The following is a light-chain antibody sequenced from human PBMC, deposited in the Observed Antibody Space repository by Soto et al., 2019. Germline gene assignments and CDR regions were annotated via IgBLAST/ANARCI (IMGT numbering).Light chain of an antibody. J-gene: IGKJ2*01. CDR2: AAS. CDR1: QTIITY. CDR3: QQSYSTPRT. V-gene: IGKV1-39*01. Sequence: DIQMTQSPSSLSASVGDRVSITCRASQTIITYLNWYQQKPGKAPKLLISAASNLQSGVPSRFSGRRSETEFTLTISSVQPEDFATYYCQQSYSTPRTFGQGTKLEIK.